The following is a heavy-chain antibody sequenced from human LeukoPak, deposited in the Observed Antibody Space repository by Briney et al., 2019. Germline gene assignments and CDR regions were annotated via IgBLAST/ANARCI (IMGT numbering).Heavy chain of an antibody. V-gene: IGHV4-59*08. CDR1: GGSISSYY. Sequence: SETLSLTCTVSGGSISSYYWSWIRQPPGKGLEWIGYIYYSGSTNYNPSLKSRVTISVDTSKNQFSLKLSSVTAADTAVYYCATTDGYNYGFDYRGQGTLVTVSS. J-gene: IGHJ4*02. CDR3: ATTDGYNYGFDY. CDR2: IYYSGST. D-gene: IGHD5-24*01.